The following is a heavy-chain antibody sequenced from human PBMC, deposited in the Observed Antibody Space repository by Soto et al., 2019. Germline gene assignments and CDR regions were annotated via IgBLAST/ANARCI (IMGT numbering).Heavy chain of an antibody. V-gene: IGHV3-23*01. CDR3: AKAYDSSGYYFGSTKYYFDY. J-gene: IGHJ4*02. D-gene: IGHD3-22*01. CDR1: GYTFYSYA. Sequence: HPGGSLRLSCAASGYTFYSYAMSWVRQAPGKGLEWVSAISGSGGSTYYADSVKGRFTISRDNSKNTLYLQMNSLRAEDTAVYYCAKAYDSSGYYFGSTKYYFDYWGQGTLVTVSS. CDR2: ISGSGGST.